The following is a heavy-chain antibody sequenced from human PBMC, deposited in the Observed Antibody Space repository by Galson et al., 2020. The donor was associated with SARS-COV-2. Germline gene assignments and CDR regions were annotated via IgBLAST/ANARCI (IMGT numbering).Heavy chain of an antibody. J-gene: IGHJ4*02. CDR1: GYSFSTYW. Sequence: GESLKISCRVSGYSFSTYWIAWVRQMPAKALEWMGIIYPGDSDTRYSPSFQGQVTIPADESVNTAYLQWTSLRASDTAMYYCARLRSGSWSASDYWGQGTLVTVSS. CDR2: IYPGDSDT. V-gene: IGHV5-51*01. D-gene: IGHD6-13*01. CDR3: ARLRSGSWSASDY.